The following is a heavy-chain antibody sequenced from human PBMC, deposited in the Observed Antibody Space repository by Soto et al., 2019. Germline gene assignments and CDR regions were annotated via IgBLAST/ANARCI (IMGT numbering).Heavy chain of an antibody. D-gene: IGHD2-2*01. CDR1: GGTFSSYA. CDR2: IIPIFGTA. Sequence: SVKVSCKASGGTFSSYAISWVRQAPGQGLEWMGGIIPIFGTANYAQKFQGRVTITADKSTSTAYMELSSLRSEDTAVYYCARATSPAAIFDYWGQGTLVTVAS. V-gene: IGHV1-69*06. CDR3: ARATSPAAIFDY. J-gene: IGHJ4*02.